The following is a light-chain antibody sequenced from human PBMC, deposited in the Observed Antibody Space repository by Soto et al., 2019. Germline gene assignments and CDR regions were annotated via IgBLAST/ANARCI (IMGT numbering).Light chain of an antibody. CDR1: SGPNTYA. CDR2: LNSDGSH. CDR3: QTWGTGIVV. J-gene: IGLJ2*01. V-gene: IGLV4-69*01. Sequence: QSVLTQSPSASASLGASVKLTCTLTSGPNTYAIAWHQQQPEKGPRYLMRLNSDGSHTKGDGIPDRFSGSSSGAERYLTISSLQSEDEGDYYCQTWGTGIVVFGGGTKVTVL.